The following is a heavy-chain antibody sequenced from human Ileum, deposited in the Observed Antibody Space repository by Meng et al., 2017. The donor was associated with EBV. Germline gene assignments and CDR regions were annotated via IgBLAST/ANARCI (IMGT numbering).Heavy chain of an antibody. CDR1: GGSISSSSYY. CDR2: IYYSGST. Sequence: QVQRQGSGPGLVKPSGTLSPPCTVSGGSISSSSYYWGWIRQSPGKGLEWIGSIYYSGSTYYNPSLKSRVTISVDTSKNQFSLKLSSVTAADTAVYYCARDYYYDSSPTPDYWGQGTLVTVSS. V-gene: IGHV4-39*07. D-gene: IGHD3-22*01. J-gene: IGHJ4*02. CDR3: ARDYYYDSSPTPDY.